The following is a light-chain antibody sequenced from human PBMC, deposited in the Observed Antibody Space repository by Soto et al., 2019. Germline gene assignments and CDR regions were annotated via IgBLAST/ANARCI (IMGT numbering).Light chain of an antibody. CDR1: QSVSSGS. J-gene: IGKJ2*01. V-gene: IGKV3-20*01. Sequence: EIVLTQSPDTLSLSPGDRATLSCRASQSVSSGSLAWYQQESGQAPRLLIYGASTRATGIPDRFSGSGSGTDFTLTISRLEPEDFAVYYCQQYGGSPFTFGRGSKLEIK. CDR2: GAS. CDR3: QQYGGSPFT.